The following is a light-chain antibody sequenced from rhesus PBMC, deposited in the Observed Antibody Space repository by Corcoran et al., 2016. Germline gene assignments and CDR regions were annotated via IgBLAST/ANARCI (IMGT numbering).Light chain of an antibody. J-gene: IGKJ2*01. CDR3: QHYYSTPYS. V-gene: IGKV1-25*01. CDR2: EAS. CDR1: QGITND. Sequence: DIQMTQSPSSLSASVGDRVTITCRASQGITNDLAWYQQKPGETPKLLIYEASSLQIGIPSRFSVSGSGTDFTLTIISLQPEDFATYYCQHYYSTPYSFGQGTKVEIK.